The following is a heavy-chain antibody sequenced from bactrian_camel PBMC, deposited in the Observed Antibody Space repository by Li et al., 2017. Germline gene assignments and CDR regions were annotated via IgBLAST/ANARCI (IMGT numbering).Heavy chain of an antibody. CDR2: INRGGTT. D-gene: IGHD2*01. J-gene: IGHJ4*01. V-gene: IGHV3S25*01. CDR1: GVTFSDPC. Sequence: QLVESGGGSVQAGGSLRLSCAASGVTFSDPCVAWFRQAPGKGLECVSIINRGGTTYHADSMKGRFTISRDNATNTVYLQMNSLKPEDTAVYYCVSLVGRPLVHQGTQVTVS.